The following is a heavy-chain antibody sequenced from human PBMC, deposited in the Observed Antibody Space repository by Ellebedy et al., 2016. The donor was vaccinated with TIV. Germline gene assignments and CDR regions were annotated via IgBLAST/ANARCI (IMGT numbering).Heavy chain of an antibody. CDR2: ISAHGGST. J-gene: IGHJ6*02. D-gene: IGHD6-13*01. Sequence: GGSLRLXXTASGFSFSSYAITWVRQAPGKGLEWVSAISAHGGSTYYADSVKGRFTISRDNSYNTLYLQMNSLRAEDTAVYYCAKTPRIAAASNLYYGMDVWGQGTTVTVSS. V-gene: IGHV3-23*01. CDR3: AKTPRIAAASNLYYGMDV. CDR1: GFSFSSYA.